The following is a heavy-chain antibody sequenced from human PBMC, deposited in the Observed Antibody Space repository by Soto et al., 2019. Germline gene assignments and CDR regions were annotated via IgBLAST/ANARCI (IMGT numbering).Heavy chain of an antibody. CDR3: ARDSRRIAAAGQFDY. CDR1: GYIFSSYG. CDR2: ISAYNGNT. Sequence: ASVKVSCKASGYIFSSYGISWVRQAPGQGLEWMGWISAYNGNTNYAEKLQGRATMTTDTSTSTAYTELRSLRSDDTAVYYCARDSRRIAAAGQFDYWGQGTLVTVSS. V-gene: IGHV1-18*01. J-gene: IGHJ4*02. D-gene: IGHD6-13*01.